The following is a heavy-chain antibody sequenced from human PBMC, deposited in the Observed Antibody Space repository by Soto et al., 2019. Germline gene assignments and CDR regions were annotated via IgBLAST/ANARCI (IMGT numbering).Heavy chain of an antibody. CDR2: INHSGST. J-gene: IGHJ5*02. D-gene: IGHD3-10*01. CDR1: GGSFSGYY. V-gene: IGHV4-34*01. CDR3: ARPGITMVRGGNWFDP. Sequence: SETLSLTCAVYGGSFSGYYWSWIRQPPGKGLEWIGEINHSGSTNYNPSLKSRVTISVDTSKNQFSLKLSSVTAADTAVYYCARPGITMVRGGNWFDPWGQGTLVTVSS.